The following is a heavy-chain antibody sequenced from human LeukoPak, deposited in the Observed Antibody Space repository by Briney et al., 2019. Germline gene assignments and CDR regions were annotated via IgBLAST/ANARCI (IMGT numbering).Heavy chain of an antibody. CDR3: ATTSGYYYYYFDY. D-gene: IGHD3-22*01. Sequence: ASVKVSCKASGYTFAGYYMHWVRQAPGQGPEWMGRINPNSGGTNYAQKFQGRVTMTRDTSISTAYMELSRLRSDDTAVYYCATTSGYYYYYFDYWGQGTLVTVSS. J-gene: IGHJ4*02. CDR1: GYTFAGYY. V-gene: IGHV1-2*06. CDR2: INPNSGGT.